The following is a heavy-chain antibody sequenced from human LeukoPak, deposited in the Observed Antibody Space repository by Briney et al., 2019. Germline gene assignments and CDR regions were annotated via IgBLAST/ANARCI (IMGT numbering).Heavy chain of an antibody. CDR2: ISGSGGST. J-gene: IGHJ4*02. CDR3: AAIVAAAGYRFDY. V-gene: IGHV3-23*01. Sequence: GGSLRLSCAASGFTFSSYAMSWVRQAPGKGLEWVSAISGSGGSTYYADSVKGRFTISRDNSKNTLYLQMNSLRAEDTAVYYCAAIVAAAGYRFDYWGQGTLVTVSS. D-gene: IGHD6-13*01. CDR1: GFTFSSYA.